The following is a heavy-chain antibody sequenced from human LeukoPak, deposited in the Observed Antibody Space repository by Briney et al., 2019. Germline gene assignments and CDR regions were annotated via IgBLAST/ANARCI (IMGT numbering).Heavy chain of an antibody. CDR1: GGSISSYY. CDR3: ARDHSGSYLREYYMDV. CDR2: IYTSGST. Sequence: SETLSLTCTVSGGSISSYYWSWIRQPAGKGLEWIGRIYTSGSTNYNPSLKSRVTMSVDTSKYQFPLKLSSVTAADTAVYYCARDHSGSYLREYYMDVWGKGTTVTISS. V-gene: IGHV4-4*07. D-gene: IGHD1-26*01. J-gene: IGHJ6*03.